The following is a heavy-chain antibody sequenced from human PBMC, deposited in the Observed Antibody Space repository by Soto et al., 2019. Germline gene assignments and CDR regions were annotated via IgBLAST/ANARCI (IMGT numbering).Heavy chain of an antibody. Sequence: ESGGGLVQPGGSLRLSCTTSGFSFSNYAMSWVRQAPGKGLEWVSAITSRADSTYSADSVKGRFTISRDNSQSTLYLQMTGLRAEDTAVYFSAKDRASGWYSAFDYWGQGALVTVSS. CDR2: ITSRADST. D-gene: IGHD6-19*01. J-gene: IGHJ4*02. V-gene: IGHV3-23*01. CDR1: GFSFSNYA. CDR3: AKDRASGWYSAFDY.